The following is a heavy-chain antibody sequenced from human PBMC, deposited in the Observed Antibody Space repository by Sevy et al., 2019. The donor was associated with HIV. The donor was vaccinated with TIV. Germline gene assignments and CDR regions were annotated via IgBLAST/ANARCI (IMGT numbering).Heavy chain of an antibody. V-gene: IGHV3-23*01. Sequence: GGSLRLSCGASGFSISTHAMNWVRQAPGRGLEWISGISATDGSTYYADSVKGRFTISRDNSKNTVHLQMNSLRAEDTALYYCAAGDTAFLADLDFWGQGTLVTVSS. J-gene: IGHJ4*02. CDR1: GFSISTHA. CDR2: ISATDGST. CDR3: AAGDTAFLADLDF. D-gene: IGHD5-18*01.